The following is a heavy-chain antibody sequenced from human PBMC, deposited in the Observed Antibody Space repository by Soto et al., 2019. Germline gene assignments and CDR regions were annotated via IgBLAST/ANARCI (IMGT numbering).Heavy chain of an antibody. J-gene: IGHJ4*02. Sequence: VGSLRLSCAVSGFTFSSYEMNWVRQAPGKGLEWVSYISSGGGTTYYADSVKGRFTVSRDNAKNSLYLQMKNLKVEDTAVYYCASGKSGFVSILDYWGQGTLVTVSS. CDR2: ISSGGGTT. CDR3: ASGKSGFVSILDY. CDR1: GFTFSSYE. D-gene: IGHD5-12*01. V-gene: IGHV3-48*03.